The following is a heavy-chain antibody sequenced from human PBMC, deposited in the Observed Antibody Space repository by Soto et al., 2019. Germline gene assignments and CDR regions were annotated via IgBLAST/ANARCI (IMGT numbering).Heavy chain of an antibody. J-gene: IGHJ5*02. CDR1: GGSISSYY. CDR3: ARVDYDILTGPNWFDP. V-gene: IGHV4-59*01. Sequence: SETLSLTCTVSGGSISSYYWSWIRQPPGKGLEWVGYIYYSGSTNYNPSLKSRVTISVDTSKNQFSLKLSSVTAADTAVYYCARVDYDILTGPNWFDPWGQGTLVTVSS. CDR2: IYYSGST. D-gene: IGHD3-9*01.